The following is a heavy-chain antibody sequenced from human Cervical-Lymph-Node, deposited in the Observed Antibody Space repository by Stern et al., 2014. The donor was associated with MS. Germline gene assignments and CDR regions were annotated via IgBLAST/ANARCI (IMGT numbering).Heavy chain of an antibody. CDR2: LGWNSEGR. CDR1: GFKFDDFA. D-gene: IGHD3-16*01. Sequence: EVHLVESGGGMVQPGRSLRLSCEAYGFKFDDFAMHWVRQAPGKGLEWVSGLGWNSEGRGYADSVQGRFTISRDNAKSSLYLQMNSLTAEDTALYYCAKADDYAAGIDAWGQGTLVVVSS. V-gene: IGHV3-9*01. J-gene: IGHJ5*02. CDR3: AKADDYAAGIDA.